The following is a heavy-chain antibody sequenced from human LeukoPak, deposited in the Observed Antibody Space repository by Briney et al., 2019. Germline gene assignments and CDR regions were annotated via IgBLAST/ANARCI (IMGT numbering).Heavy chain of an antibody. V-gene: IGHV4-34*01. CDR1: GFTFSDYY. CDR3: ARDPPAGTSPY. CDR2: INHSGST. D-gene: IGHD1-7*01. J-gene: IGHJ4*02. Sequence: PGGSLRLSCAASGFTFSDYYMSWIRQPPGKGLEWIGEINHSGSTNYNPSLKSRVTISVDTSKNQFSLNLSSVTAADTAVYYCARDPPAGTSPYWGQGTLVTVSS.